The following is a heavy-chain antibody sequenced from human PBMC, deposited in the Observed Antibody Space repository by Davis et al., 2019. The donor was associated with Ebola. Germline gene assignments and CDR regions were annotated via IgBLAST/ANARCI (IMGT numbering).Heavy chain of an antibody. CDR2: IRSKANSYAT. Sequence: GGSLRLSCAASGFTFSYHHMHWVRQASGKGLEWVGRIRSKANSYATAYAASVKGRFTISRDDSKNTAYLQMNSLKTEDTAVYYCTRQGDQLLYPLGAYYYYMDVWGKGTTVTVSS. V-gene: IGHV3-73*01. D-gene: IGHD2-2*02. J-gene: IGHJ6*03. CDR3: TRQGDQLLYPLGAYYYYMDV. CDR1: GFTFSYHH.